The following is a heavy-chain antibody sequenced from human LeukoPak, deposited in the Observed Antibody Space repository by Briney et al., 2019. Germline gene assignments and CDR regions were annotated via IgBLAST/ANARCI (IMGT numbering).Heavy chain of an antibody. CDR2: IYTSGST. CDR1: GVSISSGSYY. Sequence: SETLSLTCTVSGVSISSGSYYWSWIRQPAGKGLEWIGRIYTSGSTNYNPSLKSRVTISVDTSKNQFSLKLSSVTAADTAVYYCARDRGSQPFIDYWGQGTLVTVSS. CDR3: ARDRGSQPFIDY. D-gene: IGHD1-26*01. V-gene: IGHV4-61*02. J-gene: IGHJ4*02.